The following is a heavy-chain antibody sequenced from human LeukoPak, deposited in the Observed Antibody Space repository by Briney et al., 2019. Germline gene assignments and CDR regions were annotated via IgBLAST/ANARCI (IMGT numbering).Heavy chain of an antibody. V-gene: IGHV3-74*01. CDR3: TKDTFGSKDY. J-gene: IGHJ4*01. CDR1: GFTLSTYW. CDR2: INRDGSRT. D-gene: IGHD3-10*01. Sequence: GGSLRLSCVASGFTLSTYWMHWVRQAPGKGPEWVSRINRDGSRTSYADSVKGRFTISRDNAKNTLYLQMNSLRADDTAVYYCTKDTFGSKDYWGHGTLVTVSS.